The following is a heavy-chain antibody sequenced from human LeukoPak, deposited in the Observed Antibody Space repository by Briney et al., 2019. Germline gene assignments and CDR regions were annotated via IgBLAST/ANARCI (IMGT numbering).Heavy chain of an antibody. J-gene: IGHJ4*02. V-gene: IGHV3-7*01. CDR1: GFTFNNYW. CDR2: IKQDGSEK. Sequence: GGSLRLSCEASGFTFNNYWMSWVRQAPGRGLEWVANIKQDGSEKYYVDSVKGRFTISRDNAKNSLYLQMSSLRAEDTAVYYCARYYLGDWGQGTLVTVSS. D-gene: IGHD3-10*01. CDR3: ARYYLGD.